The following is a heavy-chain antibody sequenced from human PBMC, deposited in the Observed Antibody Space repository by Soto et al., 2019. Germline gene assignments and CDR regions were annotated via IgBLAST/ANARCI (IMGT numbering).Heavy chain of an antibody. CDR1: GFTVSSNY. CDR3: ARDKRERLSGSGSYAFPSRTRTSIYYYYGMDV. Sequence: GGSLRLSCAASGFTVSSNYMSWVRQAPGKGLEWVSVIYSGGSTYYADSVKGRFTISRDNSKNTLYLQMNGLRAEGTAVYYCARDKRERLSGSGSYAFPSRTRTSIYYYYGMDVWGQGTTVTVSS. CDR2: IYSGGST. V-gene: IGHV3-53*01. J-gene: IGHJ6*02. D-gene: IGHD3-10*01.